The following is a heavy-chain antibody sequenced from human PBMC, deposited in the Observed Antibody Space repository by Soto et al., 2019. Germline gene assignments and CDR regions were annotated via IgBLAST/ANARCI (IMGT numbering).Heavy chain of an antibody. CDR2: IIPLFGTS. Sequence: SVKVSCKASGGTFSTYGINWVRQAPGQGLDWMGGIIPLFGTSDYAQKFQGRVTITADESSTTAYMELSSLRSEDTAVYFCARDNPVVTTNYKYNDYGMDLWGQGTTVTVSS. V-gene: IGHV1-69*13. CDR1: GGTFSTYG. D-gene: IGHD4-4*01. J-gene: IGHJ6*02. CDR3: ARDNPVVTTNYKYNDYGMDL.